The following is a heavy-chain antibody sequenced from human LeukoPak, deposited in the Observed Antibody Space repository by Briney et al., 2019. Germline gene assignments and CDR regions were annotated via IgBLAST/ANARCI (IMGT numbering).Heavy chain of an antibody. CDR2: IYDSGST. V-gene: IGHV4-39*01. CDR3: ANLAADGPFDI. CDR1: GGSIRSSYYY. J-gene: IGHJ3*02. Sequence: SETLSLTCTVSGGSIRSSYYYWGWIRQPPGKGLEWIGSIYDSGSTYYNPSLKSRVTISVDTSKNQFSLKLNSVTAADTAVYYCANLAADGPFDIWGQGTMVTVSS. D-gene: IGHD6-13*01.